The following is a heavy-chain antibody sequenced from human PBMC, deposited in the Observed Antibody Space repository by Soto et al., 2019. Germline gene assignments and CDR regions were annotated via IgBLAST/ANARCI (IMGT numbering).Heavy chain of an antibody. J-gene: IGHJ4*02. CDR3: ASSLVVATAIVHY. CDR2: ISYDGSNK. D-gene: IGHD2-21*02. Sequence: QVQLVESGGGVVQPGRSLRLSCAASGFTFSSYAMHWVRQAPGKGLEWVAVISYDGSNKYYADSVKGRFTISRDNSKNTLYLQMNNLRAEDTAVNYCASSLVVATAIVHYWGQGTLVTVSS. CDR1: GFTFSSYA. V-gene: IGHV3-30-3*01.